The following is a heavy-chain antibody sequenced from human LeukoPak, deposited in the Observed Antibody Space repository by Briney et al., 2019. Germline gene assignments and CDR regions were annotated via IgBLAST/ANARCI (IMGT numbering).Heavy chain of an antibody. V-gene: IGHV4-31*03. D-gene: IGHD3-10*01. J-gene: IGHJ5*02. CDR3: ANYGSGSYRFDP. CDR2: IYYSGST. CDR1: GGSISSGGYY. Sequence: SQTLSLTCTVSGGSISSGGYYWSWIRQHPGKGLEWIGYIYYSGSTYYNPSLKSRVTISVDTSKNQFSLKLSSVTAADTAVYYCANYGSGSYRFDPWGQGTLVTVSS.